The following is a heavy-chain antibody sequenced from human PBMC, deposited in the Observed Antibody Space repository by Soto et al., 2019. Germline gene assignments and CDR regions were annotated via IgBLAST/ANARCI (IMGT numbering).Heavy chain of an antibody. Sequence: EVQLLESGGGLVQPGGSLRLSCAASGFTFSSYAMSWVCQAPGKGLEWVSGISGSGGSTYYADSVKGRFTISRDNSKNTLYLQTNSLRAEDTAVYYCAKERGYNYGDDAMDVWGQGTTVTVSS. V-gene: IGHV3-23*01. D-gene: IGHD5-18*01. CDR1: GFTFSSYA. CDR2: ISGSGGST. J-gene: IGHJ6*02. CDR3: AKERGYNYGDDAMDV.